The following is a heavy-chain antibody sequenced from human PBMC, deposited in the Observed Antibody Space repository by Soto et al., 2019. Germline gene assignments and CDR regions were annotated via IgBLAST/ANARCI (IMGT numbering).Heavy chain of an antibody. CDR3: ARARRGDAFDI. J-gene: IGHJ3*02. V-gene: IGHV1-69*02. CDR1: GGTFSSYT. Sequence: QVQLVQSGAEVKKPGSSVKVSCKASGGTFSSYTISWVRQAPGQGLEWMGRIIPILGIANYAQKFQGRVTITADKSTSTAYMELSSLRAEDTAVYYCARARRGDAFDIWGQGTMVTVSS. CDR2: IIPILGIA.